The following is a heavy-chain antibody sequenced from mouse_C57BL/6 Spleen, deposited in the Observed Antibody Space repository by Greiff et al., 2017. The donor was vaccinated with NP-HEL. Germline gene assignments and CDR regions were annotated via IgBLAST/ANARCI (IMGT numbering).Heavy chain of an antibody. V-gene: IGHV10-3*01. Sequence: EVQLVESGGGLVQPKGSLKLSCAASGFTFNTYAMHWVRQAPGKGLEWVARIRSKSSNYATYYDASVKDRFTISRDDSQSMLYLQMNNLNTEDTAMSDCVRDNYGISWFAYWGQGTLVTVSA. CDR3: VRDNYGISWFAY. CDR1: GFTFNTYA. CDR2: IRSKSSNYAT. D-gene: IGHD1-1*01. J-gene: IGHJ3*01.